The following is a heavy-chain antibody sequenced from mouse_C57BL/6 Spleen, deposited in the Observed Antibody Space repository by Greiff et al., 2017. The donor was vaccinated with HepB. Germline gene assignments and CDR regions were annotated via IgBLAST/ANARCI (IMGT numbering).Heavy chain of an antibody. CDR1: GYTFTSYT. Sequence: VQLQQSGAELARPGASVKMSCKASGYTFTSYTMHWVKQRPGQGLEWIGYINPSSGYTKYNQKFKDKAKLTADKSSSTAYMQLSSLTSEDSAVYYCARTTVGAFYYFDYWGQGTTLTVSS. D-gene: IGHD1-1*01. V-gene: IGHV1-4*01. CDR3: ARTTVGAFYYFDY. J-gene: IGHJ2*01. CDR2: INPSSGYT.